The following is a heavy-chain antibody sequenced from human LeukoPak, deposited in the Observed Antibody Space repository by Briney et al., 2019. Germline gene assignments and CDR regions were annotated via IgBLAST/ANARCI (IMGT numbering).Heavy chain of an antibody. CDR3: ARGANLITGSPTHLDY. CDR2: IYYTGNT. V-gene: IGHV4-59*01. Sequence: ETLSLTCTVSGDSISYYYWTWIRQPPGRGLEWLGYIYYTGNTNYNPSLKSRVTISVDTCKNQFSLQLSSVTAADTAVYYCARGANLITGSPTHLDYWGQGTLVTVSS. CDR1: GDSISYYY. D-gene: IGHD1-20*01. J-gene: IGHJ4*02.